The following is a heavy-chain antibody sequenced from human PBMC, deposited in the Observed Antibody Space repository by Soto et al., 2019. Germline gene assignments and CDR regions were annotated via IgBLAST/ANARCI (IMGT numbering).Heavy chain of an antibody. J-gene: IGHJ4*02. Sequence: SETLSLTCAVYGGSFSGYYWSWIRQPPGKGLEWIGEINHSGSTNYNPSLKSRVTISVDTSKNQFSLKLSSVTAADTAVYYCGGYPIGTYYDILTGPTYWGQGTLVTVSS. CDR3: GGYPIGTYYDILTGPTY. CDR2: INHSGST. D-gene: IGHD3-9*01. CDR1: GGSFSGYY. V-gene: IGHV4-34*01.